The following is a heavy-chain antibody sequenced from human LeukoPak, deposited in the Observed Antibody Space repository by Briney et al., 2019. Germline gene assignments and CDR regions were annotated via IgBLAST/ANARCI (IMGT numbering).Heavy chain of an antibody. CDR3: AKGRSSTSSLNALDI. Sequence: GGSLRLSCAASGFTFSSYWMSWVRQAPGKGLEWVANIKQDGSEKYYVDSVKGRFTISRDNAKNSLYLQMNSLRGEDTAVYYCAKGRSSTSSLNALDIWGQGTLVTVSS. J-gene: IGHJ3*02. CDR1: GFTFSSYW. CDR2: IKQDGSEK. D-gene: IGHD6-13*01. V-gene: IGHV3-7*01.